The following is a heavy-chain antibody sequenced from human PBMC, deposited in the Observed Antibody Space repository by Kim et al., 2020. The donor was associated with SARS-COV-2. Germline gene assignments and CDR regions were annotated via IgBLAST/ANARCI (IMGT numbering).Heavy chain of an antibody. Sequence: AQKFHGRVTMTRDTSITTAYMELSSLGSDDTAVYYCARAAGYTSARYGMDVWGQGTTVTVSS. V-gene: IGHV1-2*02. D-gene: IGHD6-25*01. CDR3: ARAAGYTSARYGMDV. J-gene: IGHJ6*02.